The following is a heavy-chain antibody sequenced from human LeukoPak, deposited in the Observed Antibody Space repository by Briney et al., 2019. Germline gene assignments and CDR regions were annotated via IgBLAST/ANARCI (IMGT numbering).Heavy chain of an antibody. V-gene: IGHV4-39*07. CDR3: ARSAGRINWFDP. Sequence: AAETLSLTCTVSGGSISSSSYYWGWIRQPPGKVLEWIGSIYYSGSTYYNPSLKSRVTISVDTSKNQFSLKLSSVTAADTAVYYCARSAGRINWFDPWGQGTLVTVSS. CDR1: GGSISSSSYY. J-gene: IGHJ5*02. D-gene: IGHD6-13*01. CDR2: IYYSGST.